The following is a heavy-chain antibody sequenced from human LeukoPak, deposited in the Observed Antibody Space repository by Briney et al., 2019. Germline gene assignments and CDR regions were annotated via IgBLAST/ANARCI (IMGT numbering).Heavy chain of an antibody. V-gene: IGHV3-9*01. J-gene: IGHJ4*02. CDR3: AKVGGDSGSYFDY. Sequence: GGSLRLSCAASGFTFDDYAMHWVRQAPGKGLEWVSGISWNSGSIGYADSVKGRFTISRDNSKNTLYLQMNSLRAEDTAVYYCAKVGGDSGSYFDYWGQGTLVTVSS. CDR1: GFTFDDYA. CDR2: ISWNSGSI. D-gene: IGHD1-26*01.